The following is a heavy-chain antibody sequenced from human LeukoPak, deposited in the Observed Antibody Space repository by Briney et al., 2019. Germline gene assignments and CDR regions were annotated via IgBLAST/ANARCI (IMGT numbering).Heavy chain of an antibody. D-gene: IGHD6-19*01. J-gene: IGHJ4*02. Sequence: GGSLRLSCAASGFTFSSYIMNWVRQAPGKRPEWVSSISSSSAYIYYADSVKGRFTISRDNAKSSLFLQMNSLRDEDTAVYYCATSSIALAGTVDYWGQGTLVTVSS. CDR2: ISSSSAYI. V-gene: IGHV3-21*01. CDR1: GFTFSSYI. CDR3: ATSSIALAGTVDY.